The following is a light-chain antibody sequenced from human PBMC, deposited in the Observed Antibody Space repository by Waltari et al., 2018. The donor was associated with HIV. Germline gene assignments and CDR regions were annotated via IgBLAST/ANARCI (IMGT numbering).Light chain of an antibody. Sequence: QVVLTKSPSASASLGASVKLTCTLSSGHTNYAIASHPQQPEKGPRYLMRLSTNGSHTKGDGIPDRFSGSSSGAERYLTISSLQSEDEADYYCQTWGTGIVVFGGGTKLTVL. CDR1: SGHTNYA. CDR2: LSTNGSH. J-gene: IGLJ2*01. V-gene: IGLV4-69*01. CDR3: QTWGTGIVV.